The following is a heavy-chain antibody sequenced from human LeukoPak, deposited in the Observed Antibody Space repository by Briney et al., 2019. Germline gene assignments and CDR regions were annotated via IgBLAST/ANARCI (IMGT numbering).Heavy chain of an antibody. CDR3: ARDLRYSSSWPYYYYYMDV. Sequence: PSKTLSLTCAVYGGSFSGYYWSWIRQPPGKGLEWIGSIYYSGSTYYNPSLKSRVTISVDTSKNQFSLKLSSVTAADTAVYYCARDLRYSSSWPYYYYYMDVWGKGTTVTVSS. D-gene: IGHD6-13*01. CDR2: IYYSGST. CDR1: GGSFSGYY. V-gene: IGHV4-34*01. J-gene: IGHJ6*03.